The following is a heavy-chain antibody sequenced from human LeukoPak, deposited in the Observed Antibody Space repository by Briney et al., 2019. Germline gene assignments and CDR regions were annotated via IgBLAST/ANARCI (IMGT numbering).Heavy chain of an antibody. J-gene: IGHJ5*02. CDR3: AREVVGATYWFDP. Sequence: ASVKVSCKASGYTFTGYYMHWVRQAPGQGLEWMGWINPNSGGTNYAQKFQGRVTMTRDTSISTAYMELRSLRSDDTAVYYCAREVVGATYWFDPWGQGTLVTVSS. CDR1: GYTFTGYY. CDR2: INPNSGGT. D-gene: IGHD1-26*01. V-gene: IGHV1-2*02.